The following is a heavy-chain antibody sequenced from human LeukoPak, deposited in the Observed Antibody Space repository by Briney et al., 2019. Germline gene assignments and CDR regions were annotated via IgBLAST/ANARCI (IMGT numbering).Heavy chain of an antibody. J-gene: IGHJ4*02. Sequence: TETLSLTCAVYGGSFRNYYWSWIRQPPGKGLEGIGEINHSGSTKYNPSLKSRVTISVDRSKNQFSLKLSSVTAADTAVYYCARGPDFYDSSGYYPIWGQGTLVTVSS. CDR2: INHSGST. V-gene: IGHV4-34*01. D-gene: IGHD3-22*01. CDR3: ARGPDFYDSSGYYPI. CDR1: GGSFRNYY.